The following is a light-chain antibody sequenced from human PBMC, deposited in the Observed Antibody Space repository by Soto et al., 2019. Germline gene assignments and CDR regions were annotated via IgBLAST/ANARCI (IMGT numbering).Light chain of an antibody. J-gene: IGKJ1*01. CDR1: QSVSSSY. Sequence: ELVLTQSPGTLSLSPGERATLSCRASQSVSSSYLAWYQQKPGQAPRLLIYDASNRATGIPARFSGSGSGTDFTLTISSLEPEDFAVYYCQQRSNWPPTFGQGTKVDIK. V-gene: IGKV3D-20*02. CDR3: QQRSNWPPT. CDR2: DAS.